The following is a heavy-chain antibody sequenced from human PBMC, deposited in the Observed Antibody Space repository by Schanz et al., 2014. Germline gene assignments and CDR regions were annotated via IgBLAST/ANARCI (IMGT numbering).Heavy chain of an antibody. V-gene: IGHV1-2*06. D-gene: IGHD5-12*01. Sequence: QVPLVQSGAEVKKPGSSVKVSCKASGYTFTGHYIWWVRQAPGQGLEWMGRINPNGGPTYARKFHGRVTMATDTSIATAYMEFPSLRPDDTAVFYCARGMAGYDWPDFWGQGTLVTVSS. J-gene: IGHJ4*02. CDR3: ARGMAGYDWPDF. CDR2: INPNGGP. CDR1: GYTFTGHY.